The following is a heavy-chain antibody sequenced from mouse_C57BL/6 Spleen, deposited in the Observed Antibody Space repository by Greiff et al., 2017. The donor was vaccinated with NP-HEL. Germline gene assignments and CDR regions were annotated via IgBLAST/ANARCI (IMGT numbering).Heavy chain of an antibody. Sequence: QVQLMESGAELARPGASVKMSCKASGYTFTSYTMHWVKQRPGQGLEWIGYINPSSGYTKYNQKFKDKATLTADKSSSTAYMQLSSLTSEDSAVYYCARSGDTRYFDVWGTGTTVTVSS. V-gene: IGHV1-4*01. J-gene: IGHJ1*03. CDR2: INPSSGYT. CDR1: GYTFTSYT. D-gene: IGHD2-13*01. CDR3: ARSGDTRYFDV.